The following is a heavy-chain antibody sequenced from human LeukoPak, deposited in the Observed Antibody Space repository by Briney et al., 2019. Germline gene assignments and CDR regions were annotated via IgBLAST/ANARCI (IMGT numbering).Heavy chain of an antibody. D-gene: IGHD5-12*01. CDR3: AKDLDIVATITGN. J-gene: IGHJ4*02. CDR2: VSGSGGST. Sequence: GGSLRLSCAASGFTFSSYAMSWVRQAPGKGLEWVSGVSGSGGSTYYADSVKGRFTISRDNSKNTLYLQMNNLRAEDTAVYYCAKDLDIVATITGNWGQGTLVTVSS. CDR1: GFTFSSYA. V-gene: IGHV3-23*01.